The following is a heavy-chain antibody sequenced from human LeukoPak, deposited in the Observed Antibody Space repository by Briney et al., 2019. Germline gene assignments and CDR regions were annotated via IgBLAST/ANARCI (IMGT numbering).Heavy chain of an antibody. J-gene: IGHJ6*03. V-gene: IGHV3-21*01. Sequence: GGSLRLSCAASGFTLRSYGMTWVRQAPGKGLEWVSSISTLNTDIYYADSVKGRFTISRDNAKNSLYLQMNSLRADDTAVYYCARDHEQQWLGQGYSYYYLDVWGKGTAVTVSS. CDR3: ARDHEQQWLGQGYSYYYLDV. CDR1: GFTLRSYG. D-gene: IGHD6-19*01. CDR2: ISTLNTDI.